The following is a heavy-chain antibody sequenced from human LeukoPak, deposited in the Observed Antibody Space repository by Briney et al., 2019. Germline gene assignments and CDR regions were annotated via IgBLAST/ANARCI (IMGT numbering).Heavy chain of an antibody. D-gene: IGHD2-2*01. CDR2: IYHSGST. J-gene: IGHJ5*02. CDR1: GGSISSGGYY. V-gene: IGHV4-30-2*01. Sequence: PSETLSLTCAVSGGSISSGGYYWSWIRQPPGKGLEWIGYIYHSGSTYYNPSLKSRVTISVDRSKNQFSLKLSSVTAADTAVYCCARYCSSTSCYVSGIFDPWGQGTLVTVSS. CDR3: ARYCSSTSCYVSGIFDP.